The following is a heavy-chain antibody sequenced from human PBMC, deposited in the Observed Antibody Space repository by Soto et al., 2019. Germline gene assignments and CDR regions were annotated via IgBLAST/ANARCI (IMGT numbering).Heavy chain of an antibody. D-gene: IGHD6-19*01. V-gene: IGHV4-59*01. Sequence: PSETLSLTCTVSGGSISSYYWSWIRQPPGKGLEWIGYIYNSRNTNYNPSLKIRVTISLDTSKNHFSLKLSFVTVADTAVYYCARVGGSGWYYLNYWGQETQVTVSS. J-gene: IGHJ4*02. CDR2: IYNSRNT. CDR3: ARVGGSGWYYLNY. CDR1: GGSISSYY.